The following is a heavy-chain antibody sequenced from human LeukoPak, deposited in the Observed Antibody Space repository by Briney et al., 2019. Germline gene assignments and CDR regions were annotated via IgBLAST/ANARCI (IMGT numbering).Heavy chain of an antibody. V-gene: IGHV3-48*04. CDR3: VRDPSYGSSWYYYMDV. CDR2: ISSSSFKI. D-gene: IGHD6-13*01. Sequence: GGSLRLSCAASEFTFVRYAMIWVRPAPGKGLEWVSYISSSSFKIGYADSVKGRFTIPRDNSKNSLYLQMDSLRVEDTAVYYCVRDPSYGSSWYYYMDVWGKGTTVTVSS. J-gene: IGHJ6*03. CDR1: EFTFVRYA.